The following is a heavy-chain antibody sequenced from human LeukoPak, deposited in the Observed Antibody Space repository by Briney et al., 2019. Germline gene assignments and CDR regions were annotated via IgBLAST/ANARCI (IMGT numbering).Heavy chain of an antibody. CDR1: GFTFSNYA. Sequence: PGGSLRLSCAGSGFTFSNYAMSWVRQAPGKGLEWVANIKQDGSEKYYVDSVKGRFTISRDNAKNSLYLQMNSLRAEDTAVYYCARARKGVVITHSKYYFDYWGQGTLVTVSS. CDR2: IKQDGSEK. V-gene: IGHV3-7*01. CDR3: ARARKGVVITHSKYYFDY. D-gene: IGHD3-3*01. J-gene: IGHJ4*02.